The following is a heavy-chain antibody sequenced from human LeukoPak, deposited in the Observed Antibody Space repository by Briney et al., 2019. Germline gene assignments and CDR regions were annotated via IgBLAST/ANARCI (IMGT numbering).Heavy chain of an antibody. CDR1: DGFISNYY. J-gene: IGHJ5*02. CDR3: AKLSGGRVDP. Sequence: PSETLSLTCTVSDGFISNYYWSWIRQPPGKGLEWIGYIYSSGITTYPPSLRSRLTISVDTSKNQFSLRLSSVTAEDTAVYYCAKLSGGRVDPWGQGTLVTVSS. CDR2: IYSSGIT. V-gene: IGHV4-59*08. D-gene: IGHD6-25*01.